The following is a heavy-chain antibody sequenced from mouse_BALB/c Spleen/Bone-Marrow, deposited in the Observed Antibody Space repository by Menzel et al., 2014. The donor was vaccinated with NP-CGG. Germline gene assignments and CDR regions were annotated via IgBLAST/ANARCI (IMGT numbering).Heavy chain of an antibody. J-gene: IGHJ3*01. CDR1: GFNIKDYY. V-gene: IGHV14-1*02. CDR2: IDPENDNT. CDR3: AERGMIPTEFAY. Sequence: VQLQQSGAELVRPGALVKLSCKVSGFNIKDYYMHWVKQRPEQGLEWIGWIDPENDNTIYDPKFQGKASITADTSSNTAYLQLSSMTTEETAAYYCAERGMIPTEFAYWGQGTLLTVSA. D-gene: IGHD2-3*01.